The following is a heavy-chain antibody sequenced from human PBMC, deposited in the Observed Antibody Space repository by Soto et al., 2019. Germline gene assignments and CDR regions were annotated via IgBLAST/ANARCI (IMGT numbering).Heavy chain of an antibody. CDR1: GGSFSGYY. D-gene: IGHD2-15*01. CDR2: INHSGST. Sequence: PSETLSLTCAGYGGSFSGYYWSWIRQPPGKGLEWIGEINHSGSTNYNPSLKSRVTISVDTSKNQFSLKLSSVTAADTAVYYCARGVVVVAAHFDYWGQGTLVTVSS. V-gene: IGHV4-34*01. J-gene: IGHJ4*02. CDR3: ARGVVVVAAHFDY.